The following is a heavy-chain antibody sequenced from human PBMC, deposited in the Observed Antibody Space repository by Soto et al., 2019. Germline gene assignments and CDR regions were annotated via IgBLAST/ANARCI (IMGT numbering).Heavy chain of an antibody. CDR2: IYYSGST. Sequence: QVQLQESGPGLVKPSQTLSLTCTVSGGSISSGDYYWSWIRQPPGKGLEWIGYIYYSGSTYYNPSLKSRVTISVDTTKNQYSLELSSVTAADTAVYYCARVVVVAATGGRYYYYGMDVWGQGTTVTVSS. D-gene: IGHD2-15*01. V-gene: IGHV4-30-4*01. CDR3: ARVVVVAATGGRYYYYGMDV. J-gene: IGHJ6*02. CDR1: GGSISSGDYY.